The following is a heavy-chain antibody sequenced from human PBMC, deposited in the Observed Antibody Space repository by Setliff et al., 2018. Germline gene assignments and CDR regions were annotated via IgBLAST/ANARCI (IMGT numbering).Heavy chain of an antibody. CDR2: IIPIFGTA. J-gene: IGHJ1*01. CDR3: ARSPWQWLTTFTSAQYFQH. V-gene: IGHV1-69*06. CDR1: GGTFSSYA. D-gene: IGHD6-19*01. Sequence: ASVKVSCKASGGTFSSYAISWVRQAPGQGLEWMGGIIPIFGTANYAQKFHGRVTITADKSTSTAYMELSSLRSEDTAVFYWARSPWQWLTTFTSAQYFQHWGQGTLVTVSS.